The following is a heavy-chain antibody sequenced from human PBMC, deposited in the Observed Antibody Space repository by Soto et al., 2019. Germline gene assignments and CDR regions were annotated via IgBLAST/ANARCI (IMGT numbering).Heavy chain of an antibody. J-gene: IGHJ4*02. CDR2: ISYDGSNK. CDR1: GFTFSSYG. V-gene: IGHV3-30*18. D-gene: IGHD4-4*01. Sequence: GGSLRLSCAASGFTFSSYGMHWVRQAPGKGLEWVAVISYDGSNKYYADSVKGRFTISRDNSKNTLYLQMNSLRAEDTAVYYCAKEDGLHRGDYFDYWGQGTLVTVSS. CDR3: AKEDGLHRGDYFDY.